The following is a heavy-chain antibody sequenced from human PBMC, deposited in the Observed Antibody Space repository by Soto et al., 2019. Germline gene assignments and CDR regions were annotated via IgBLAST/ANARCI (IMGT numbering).Heavy chain of an antibody. Sequence: QVQLVESGGGLVKPGGSLRLSCAASGFTFSDYYMSWIRQAPGKGLEWVSYISSSSSYTNYADSVKGRFTISRDNAKNSLYLQMNSLRAEDTAVYSCARDMTTVVTPAAFDIWGQGTMVTVSS. CDR3: ARDMTTVVTPAAFDI. J-gene: IGHJ3*02. V-gene: IGHV3-11*05. D-gene: IGHD4-17*01. CDR1: GFTFSDYY. CDR2: ISSSSSYT.